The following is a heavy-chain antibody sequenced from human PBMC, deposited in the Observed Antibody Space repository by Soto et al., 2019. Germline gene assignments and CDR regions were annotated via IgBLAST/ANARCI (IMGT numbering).Heavy chain of an antibody. V-gene: IGHV1-18*01. D-gene: IGHD1-26*01. CDR2: ISANNGNT. Sequence: QVQLVQSGAEVKKPGASVKVSCKASGYTFTSYGISWVRQAPGQGLEWMGWISANNGNTNYAQKLQGRVTMTTDTPTSTGYMELRSRRSDDTAVNYCARDRGSYALDYWGQGTLVTVSS. J-gene: IGHJ4*02. CDR1: GYTFTSYG. CDR3: ARDRGSYALDY.